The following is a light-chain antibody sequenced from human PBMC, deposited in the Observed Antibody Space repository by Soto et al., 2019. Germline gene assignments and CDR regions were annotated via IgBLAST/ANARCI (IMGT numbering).Light chain of an antibody. CDR2: DAS. J-gene: IGKJ5*01. V-gene: IGKV3-11*01. CDR3: QQRSNWPPIT. CDR1: QSVGSTF. Sequence: EIVLTQSPGTLPLSPGERATLSCRASQSVGSTFLAWYQQKPGQAPRLLIYDASNRATGIPARFSGSGSGTDFTLTISSLEPEDFAVYYCQQRSNWPPITFGQGTRLEIK.